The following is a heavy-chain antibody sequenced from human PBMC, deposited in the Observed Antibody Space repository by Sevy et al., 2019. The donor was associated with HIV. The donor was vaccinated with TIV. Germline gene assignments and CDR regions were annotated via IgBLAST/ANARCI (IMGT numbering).Heavy chain of an antibody. D-gene: IGHD3-22*01. CDR1: GYTFTSYD. V-gene: IGHV1-8*03. CDR2: MNPNSGNT. J-gene: IGHJ4*02. CDR3: ASNLDSSGHTSPY. Sequence: ASVKVSCKASGYTFTSYDINWVRQATGQGLEWMGWMNPNSGNTGYAQKFQGRVTITRNTSISTAYMELSSLRSEDTAVYYCASNLDSSGHTSPYWGQGTLVTVSS.